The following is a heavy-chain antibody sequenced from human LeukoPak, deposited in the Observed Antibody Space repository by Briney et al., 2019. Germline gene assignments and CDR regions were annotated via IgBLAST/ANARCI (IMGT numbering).Heavy chain of an antibody. D-gene: IGHD3-3*01. Sequence: SETLSLTCTVSGGSISSSSYYWGWIRQPPGKGLEWIGSIYYSGSTYYNPSLKSRVTISVDTSKNQFSLKLSSVTAADTAVYYCATIDFWSGYLGYWGQGTLVTVSS. CDR2: IYYSGST. CDR3: ATIDFWSGYLGY. CDR1: GGSISSSSYY. J-gene: IGHJ4*02. V-gene: IGHV4-39*01.